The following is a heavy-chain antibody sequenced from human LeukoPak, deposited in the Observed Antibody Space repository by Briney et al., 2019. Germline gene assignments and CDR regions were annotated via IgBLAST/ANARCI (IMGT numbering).Heavy chain of an antibody. CDR2: INPNSGGT. CDR3: AREGPPEDIAATTGAEGAFDI. V-gene: IGHV1-2*02. J-gene: IGHJ3*02. CDR1: GYTFTGYY. D-gene: IGHD5-12*01. Sequence: ASVKVSFKASGYTFTGYYMHWVRQAPGQGLEWMGWINPNSGGTNYAQKFQGRVTMTRDTSISTAYMELSRLRSDGTAVYYCAREGPPEDIAATTGAEGAFDIWGQGTMVTVSS.